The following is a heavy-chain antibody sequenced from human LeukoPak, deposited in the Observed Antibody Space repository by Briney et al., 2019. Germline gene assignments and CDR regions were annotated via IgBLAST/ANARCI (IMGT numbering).Heavy chain of an antibody. CDR3: ARDSVYSGYDYYYYYGMDV. V-gene: IGHV4-4*07. Sequence: SETLSLTCTVSGGSISSYYWSWIRQPAGKGLEWIGRIYTSGSTNYNPSLKSRVTMSVDTSKNQFSLKLSSVTAADTAVYYCARDSVYSGYDYYYYYGMDVWGQGTTVTASS. CDR2: IYTSGST. J-gene: IGHJ6*02. CDR1: GGSISSYY. D-gene: IGHD5-12*01.